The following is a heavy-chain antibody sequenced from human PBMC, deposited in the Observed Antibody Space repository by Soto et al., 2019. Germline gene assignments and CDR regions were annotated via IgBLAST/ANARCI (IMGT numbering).Heavy chain of an antibody. D-gene: IGHD1-26*01. CDR3: ARTKVGHSPPSDF. CDR2: MHYDGST. CDR1: GVSISRGGNY. J-gene: IGHJ4*02. V-gene: IGHV4-31*03. Sequence: QVQLQESGPGLVKPSQTLSLTCSVSGVSISRGGNYWGWIRQHPGKGLEWIGYMHYDGSTFHNPSLQSRVTISSDTSKNQFSLKVRSVTATDTAVYYCARTKVGHSPPSDFWGQGTLVTVSS.